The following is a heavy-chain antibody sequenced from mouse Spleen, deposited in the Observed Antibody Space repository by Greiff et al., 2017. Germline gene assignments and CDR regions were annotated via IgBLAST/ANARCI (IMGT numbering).Heavy chain of an antibody. D-gene: IGHD1-1*01. CDR3: ARKGTWGSSHYFDY. CDR2: IYPSDSET. CDR1: GYTFTSYW. V-gene: IGHV1-61*01. Sequence: QVQLQQPGAELVRPGSSVKLSCKASGYTFTSYWMDWVKQRPGQGLEWIGNIYPSDSETHYNQKFKDKATLTVDKSSSTAYMQLSSLTSEDSAVYYCARKGTWGSSHYFDYWGQGTTLTVSS. J-gene: IGHJ2*01.